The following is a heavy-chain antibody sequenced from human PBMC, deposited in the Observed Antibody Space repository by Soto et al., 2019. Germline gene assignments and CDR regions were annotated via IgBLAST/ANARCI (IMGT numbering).Heavy chain of an antibody. CDR1: VCCSIIGGYS. J-gene: IGHJ3*02. V-gene: IGHV4-30-2*01. CDR3: AREALDYREFDAFDI. CDR2: IYHSGST. Sequence: TXSLTCSFAVCCSIIGGYSLSWIRQPPGNVLEWIGYIYHSGSTYYNPSLKSRVTISVDRSKNQFSLKLSSVTAADTAVYYCAREALDYREFDAFDIWGQGTMV. D-gene: IGHD4-17*01.